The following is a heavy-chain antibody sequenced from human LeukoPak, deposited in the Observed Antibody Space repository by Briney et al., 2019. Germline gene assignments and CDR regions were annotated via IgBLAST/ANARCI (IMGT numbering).Heavy chain of an antibody. CDR3: ARDFRVVNHQGYYYYGMDV. CDR1: GFTFSSAW. J-gene: IGHJ6*02. CDR2: ITDDATT. D-gene: IGHD4-23*01. V-gene: IGHV3-74*03. Sequence: GGSLRLSCAASGFTFSSAWMHWVRQAPGTGLVWVSRITDDATTTYADSVRGRFTISRDNAKNTLYLQMNSLRAEDTAVYYCARDFRVVNHQGYYYYGMDVWGQGTTVTVSS.